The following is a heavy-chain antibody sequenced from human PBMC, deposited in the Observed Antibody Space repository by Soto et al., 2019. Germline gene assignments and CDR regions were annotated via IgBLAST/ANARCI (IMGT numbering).Heavy chain of an antibody. J-gene: IGHJ4*02. CDR3: ARDRYYYDSSGYPDREYYFDY. CDR2: INPNSGGT. D-gene: IGHD3-22*01. Sequence: QVQLVQSGAEVKKPGASVKVSCKASGYTFTGYYMHWVRQAPGQGLEWMGWINPNSGGTNYAQKFQGRVTMTRDTSISTAYMELRRLRSDDTAVYYCARDRYYYDSSGYPDREYYFDYWGQGTLGTGSS. V-gene: IGHV1-2*02. CDR1: GYTFTGYY.